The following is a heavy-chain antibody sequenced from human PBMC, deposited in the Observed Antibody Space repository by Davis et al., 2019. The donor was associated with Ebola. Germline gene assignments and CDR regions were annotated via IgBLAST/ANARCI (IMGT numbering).Heavy chain of an antibody. D-gene: IGHD6-19*01. V-gene: IGHV3-30*02. CDR2: IRYDGSNK. CDR1: GFTFSSYG. Sequence: PGGSLRLSCAASGFTFSSYGMHWVRQAPGKGLDWVAFIRYDGSNKYYADSVKGRFTISRDNSKNTLYLQMNSLRAEDTAVYYCAKDFQLGSGWYLDWGQGTLVTVSS. J-gene: IGHJ4*02. CDR3: AKDFQLGSGWYLD.